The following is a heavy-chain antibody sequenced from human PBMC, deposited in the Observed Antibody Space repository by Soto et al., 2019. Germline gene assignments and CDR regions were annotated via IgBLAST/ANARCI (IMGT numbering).Heavy chain of an antibody. V-gene: IGHV3-7*01. CDR3: ARDLLVAIWYYYDMDV. D-gene: IGHD5-12*01. CDR2: IKQDGSEK. Sequence: GGSLRLSCAASGFTFSSYWMSWVRQAPGKGLEWMANIKQDGSEKYYVDSVKGRFTISRDNAKNSLYLQMNSLRAEDTAVYYCARDLLVAIWYYYDMDVWGKGTTVTVSS. CDR1: GFTFSSYW. J-gene: IGHJ6*03.